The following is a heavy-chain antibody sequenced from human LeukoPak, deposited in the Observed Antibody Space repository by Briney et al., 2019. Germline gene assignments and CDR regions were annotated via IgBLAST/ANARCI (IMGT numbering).Heavy chain of an antibody. CDR1: GGSISSYY. CDR3: AREGGTTSSYFDY. D-gene: IGHD3-16*01. CDR2: IYYRGST. J-gene: IGHJ4*02. Sequence: SETLSLTCTVSGGSISSYYWSWIRQPPGKGLVWIGYIYYRGSTDYNPSLKSRVTISVDTSKNQFSLKLSSVTAADTAVYYCAREGGTTSSYFDYWGQGTLVTVSS. V-gene: IGHV4-59*01.